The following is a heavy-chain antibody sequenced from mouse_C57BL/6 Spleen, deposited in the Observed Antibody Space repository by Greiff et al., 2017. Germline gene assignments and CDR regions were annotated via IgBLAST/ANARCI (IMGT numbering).Heavy chain of an antibody. J-gene: IGHJ3*01. CDR1: GYSFTGYY. CDR3: ARREVAPFAY. V-gene: IGHV1-42*01. CDR2: INPSTGGT. Sequence: EVQLQESGPELVKPGASVKISCKASGYSFTGYYMNWVKQSPEKSLEWIGEINPSTGGTTYNQKFKAKATLTVDKSSSTAYMQLKSLTSEDSAVYYCARREVAPFAYWGQGTLVTVSA. D-gene: IGHD6-1*01.